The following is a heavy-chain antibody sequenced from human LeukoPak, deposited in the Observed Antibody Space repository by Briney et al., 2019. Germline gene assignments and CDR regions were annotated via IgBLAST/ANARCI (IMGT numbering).Heavy chain of an antibody. CDR3: ARDVPVWVTIFSSQPQFDY. CDR1: GYTFTSYG. CDR2: ISAYNGNT. J-gene: IGHJ4*02. D-gene: IGHD3-3*01. Sequence: ASVKVSCKASGYTFTSYGISWVRQAPGQGLEWMGWISAYNGNTNYAQKLQGRVTMTTDTSTSTAYMELRSLRSDDTAVYYCARDVPVWVTIFSSQPQFDYWGQGTLVTVSS. V-gene: IGHV1-18*01.